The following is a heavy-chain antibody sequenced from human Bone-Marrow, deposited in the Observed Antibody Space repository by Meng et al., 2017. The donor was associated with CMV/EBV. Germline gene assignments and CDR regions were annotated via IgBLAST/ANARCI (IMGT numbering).Heavy chain of an antibody. CDR2: IYYSGST. V-gene: IGHV4-59*13. Sequence: SETLSLTCTVSGGSISSYYWSWIRQPPGKGLEWIGYIYYSGSTNYNPSLKSRVTISVDTSKNQFSLKLSSVTAEDTAVYYCATDLLVATLRNGMDVWGQGTTVTVSS. J-gene: IGHJ6*02. CDR3: ATDLLVATLRNGMDV. CDR1: GGSISSYY. D-gene: IGHD5-12*01.